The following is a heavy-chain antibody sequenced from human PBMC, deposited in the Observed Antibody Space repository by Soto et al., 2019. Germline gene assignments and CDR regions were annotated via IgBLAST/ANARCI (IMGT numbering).Heavy chain of an antibody. V-gene: IGHV1-2*02. D-gene: IGHD3-9*01. CDR2: INPNSGAT. CDR3: ARDSYYDILTGYSRNAFDI. Sequence: QAHLVQSGAEVKKPGASVKVSCKASGYTFIGYYMHWVRQAPGQGLEWLGWINPNSGATIYAQKFPGRVTMTRDTSINTAYMELSRLRSDDTAVYYCARDSYYDILTGYSRNAFDIWGQGTMVTVSS. CDR1: GYTFIGYY. J-gene: IGHJ3*02.